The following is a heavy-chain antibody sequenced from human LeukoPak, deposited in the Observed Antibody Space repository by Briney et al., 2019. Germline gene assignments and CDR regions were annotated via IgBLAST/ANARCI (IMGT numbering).Heavy chain of an antibody. D-gene: IGHD3-3*01. V-gene: IGHV4-59*08. CDR1: GGSISSYY. J-gene: IGHJ3*02. CDR3: ARGDTILGAFDI. Sequence: SETLSLTCTVSGGSISSYYWSWIRQPPGKGLEWIGYIYYSGSTNYNPTLKSRVTISVDTSKNQFSLKLSSVTAADTAVYYCARGDTILGAFDIWGQGTMVTVSS. CDR2: IYYSGST.